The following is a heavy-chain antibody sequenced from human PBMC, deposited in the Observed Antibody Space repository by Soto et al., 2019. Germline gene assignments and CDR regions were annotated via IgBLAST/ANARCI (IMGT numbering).Heavy chain of an antibody. J-gene: IGHJ4*02. CDR2: ISGSGGST. Sequence: DVQLLEAGGGLVQPGESLRLSCAASGFMFSTFAMSWVRQAPGKGLEWVAAISGSGGSTYYADSVKGRFSISRDSSKNTLYVQMNSLRAEDTAVYYCAKGGTAVSKGKYYFDNWGQGTLVTVSS. CDR1: GFMFSTFA. V-gene: IGHV3-23*01. CDR3: AKGGTAVSKGKYYFDN. D-gene: IGHD4-17*01.